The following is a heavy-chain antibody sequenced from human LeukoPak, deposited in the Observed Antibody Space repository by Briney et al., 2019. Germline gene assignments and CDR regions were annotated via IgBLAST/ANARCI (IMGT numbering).Heavy chain of an antibody. CDR2: INHSGST. CDR1: GGSFSGYY. V-gene: IGHV4-34*01. J-gene: IGHJ4*02. D-gene: IGHD5-24*01. Sequence: PSETLSLTCAVYGGSFSGYYWSWIRQPPGKGLEWIGEINHSGSTNYNPSLTSRVTISVDTSKNQFSLKLSSVTAADTAVYYCARRRDGYPFDYWGQGTLVTVSS. CDR3: ARRRDGYPFDY.